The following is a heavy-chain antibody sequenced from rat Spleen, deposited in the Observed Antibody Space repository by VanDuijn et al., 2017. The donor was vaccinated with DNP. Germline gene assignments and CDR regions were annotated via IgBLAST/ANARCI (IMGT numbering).Heavy chain of an antibody. CDR2: ISAGGGNS. J-gene: IGHJ3*01. Sequence: EVQLVESGGGLVQPGRSLKLSCAASGLTISDYGMAWVRQAPTKGLEWVASISAGGGNSNYRDSVKGRFTISRDNARNTLYLQMDSLRSEDTATYYCATHGTFVYWGQGTLVTVSS. CDR3: ATHGTFVY. V-gene: IGHV5S13*01. CDR1: GLTISDYG. D-gene: IGHD5-1*01.